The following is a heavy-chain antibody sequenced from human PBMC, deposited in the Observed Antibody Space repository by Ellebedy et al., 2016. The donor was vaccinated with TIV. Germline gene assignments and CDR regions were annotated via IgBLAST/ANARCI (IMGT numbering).Heavy chain of an antibody. CDR2: IYYSGGT. Sequence: MPSETLSLTCTVSGDSISGSSYYWGCIRQPPGQGLEWTGNIYYSGGTHYSPSLKSRVIISVDTSKNQFSLKLSSVTAADTALYYWARLSGGTTVTARYFFAYWGQGTLVTVSS. V-gene: IGHV4-39*01. J-gene: IGHJ4*02. CDR3: ARLSGGTTVTARYFFAY. CDR1: GDSISGSSYY. D-gene: IGHD4-17*01.